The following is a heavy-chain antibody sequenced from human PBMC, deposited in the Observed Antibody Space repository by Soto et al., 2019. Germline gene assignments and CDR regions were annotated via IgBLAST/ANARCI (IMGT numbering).Heavy chain of an antibody. J-gene: IGHJ6*02. CDR3: ARFSYGPTEMDV. V-gene: IGHV1-69*13. Sequence: ASVKVSCKASGGTFSSYAISWVRQAPGQGLEWMGGIIPIFGTANYAQKFQGRVTITADESTSTAYMELSSLRSEDTAVYYCARFSYGPTEMDVWGQGTTVTVSS. CDR2: IIPIFGTA. D-gene: IGHD5-18*01. CDR1: GGTFSSYA.